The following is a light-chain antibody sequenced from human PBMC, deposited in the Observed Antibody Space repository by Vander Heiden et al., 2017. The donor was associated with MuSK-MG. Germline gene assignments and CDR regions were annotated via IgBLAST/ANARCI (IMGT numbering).Light chain of an antibody. CDR1: QGIGSD. Sequence: DIQMTQSPSSLSASVGDRVTITCRESQGIGSDLGWYQQKPGKAPKRLIYGASNLQSGGPSRFSGSGSGTEFTLTISSLQPEDFAAYYCRQHNTYPGTFGGGTKVEIK. V-gene: IGKV1-17*01. CDR3: RQHNTYPGT. CDR2: GAS. J-gene: IGKJ4*01.